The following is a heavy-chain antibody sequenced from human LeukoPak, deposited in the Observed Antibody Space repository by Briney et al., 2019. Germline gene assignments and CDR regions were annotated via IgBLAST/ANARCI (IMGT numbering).Heavy chain of an antibody. CDR3: ARGGAYGSADY. V-gene: IGHV4-31*03. CDR2: IYYSGRT. J-gene: IGHJ4*02. D-gene: IGHD2-15*01. Sequence: SETLSLTCTVSGGSIRSGNYYWTWIRQHPGKGLEWIGYIYYSGRTFYNPSLQSRVSISVDTSKNQFSLKLSSVTAADTAVYYCARGGAYGSADYWGQGTLVTVSS. CDR1: GGSIRSGNYY.